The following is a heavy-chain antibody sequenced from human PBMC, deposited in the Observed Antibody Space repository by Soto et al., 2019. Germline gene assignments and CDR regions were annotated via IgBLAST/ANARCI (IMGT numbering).Heavy chain of an antibody. J-gene: IGHJ6*02. CDR2: IYYSGST. D-gene: IGHD5-18*01. CDR3: ARERTAMVRSYYYYYGMDV. V-gene: IGHV4-30-4*01. CDR1: GGSISSGDYY. Sequence: PSETLSLTCTVSGGSISSGDYYWSWIRQPPGKGLEWIGYIYYSGSTYYNPSLKSRVTISVDTSKNQFSLKLSSVTAADTAVYYCARERTAMVRSYYYYYGMDVWGQGTTVTVSS.